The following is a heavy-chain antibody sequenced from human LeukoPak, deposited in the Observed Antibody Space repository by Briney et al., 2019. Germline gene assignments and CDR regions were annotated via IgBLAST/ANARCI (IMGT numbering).Heavy chain of an antibody. CDR1: GFTFSSYS. CDR3: ARRAGAYSHPYDY. V-gene: IGHV3-48*01. Sequence: PGGSLGLSCAASGFTFSSYSMMWVRQAPGKGLEWVSYISSISTTIHYADSVKGRFTISRDNAKNSVYLQMNSLRAEDTAVYYCARRAGAYSHPYDYWGQGTLVTVSS. D-gene: IGHD4/OR15-4a*01. J-gene: IGHJ4*02. CDR2: ISSISTTI.